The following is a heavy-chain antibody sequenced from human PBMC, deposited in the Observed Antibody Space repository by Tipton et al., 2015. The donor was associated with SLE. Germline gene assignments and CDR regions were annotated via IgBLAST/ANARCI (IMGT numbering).Heavy chain of an antibody. CDR1: GFTFSSQE. V-gene: IGHV3-48*03. J-gene: IGHJ4*02. CDR3: ASSLPYGGLFDY. CDR2: ISSGGTFI. Sequence: SLRLSCTASGFTFSSQEMNWVRQAPGKGLEWVSYISSGGTFIHYADAVKGRFTISRDNAKNSLYLQMNSLRAEDTAVYYCASSLPYGGLFDYWGQGTLVTVSS. D-gene: IGHD2-2*02.